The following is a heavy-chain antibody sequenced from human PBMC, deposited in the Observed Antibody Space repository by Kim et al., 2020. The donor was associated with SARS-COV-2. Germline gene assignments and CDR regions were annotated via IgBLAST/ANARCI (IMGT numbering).Heavy chain of an antibody. CDR3: ARHRSSVEQWLGSYYY. J-gene: IGHJ6*01. D-gene: IGHD6-19*01. Sequence: SETLSLTCTVSGGSISSSSYYWGWIRQPPGKGLEWIGSIYYSGSTYYNPSLKSRVTISVDTSKNQFSLKLSSVTAADTAVYYCARHRSSVEQWLGSYYY. V-gene: IGHV4-39*01. CDR1: GGSISSSSYY. CDR2: IYYSGST.